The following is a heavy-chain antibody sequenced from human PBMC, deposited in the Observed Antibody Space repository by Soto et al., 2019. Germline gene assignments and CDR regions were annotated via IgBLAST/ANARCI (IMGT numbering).Heavy chain of an antibody. Sequence: SETLSLTCTVSGGSISSSSYYWGWIRQPPGKGLEWIGSIYYSGSTYYNPSLKSRVTISVDTSKNQFSLKLSSVTAADTAVYYCARHERRLRYFDWLLPPLDYWGQGTLVTVSS. D-gene: IGHD3-9*01. J-gene: IGHJ4*02. CDR3: ARHERRLRYFDWLLPPLDY. CDR2: IYYSGST. V-gene: IGHV4-39*01. CDR1: GGSISSSSYY.